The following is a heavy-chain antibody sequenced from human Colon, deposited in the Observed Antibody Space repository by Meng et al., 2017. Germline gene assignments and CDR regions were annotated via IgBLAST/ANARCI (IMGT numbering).Heavy chain of an antibody. CDR1: GYTFTSYY. CDR3: ASSGSYYNFDY. D-gene: IGHD1-26*01. CDR2: INPSGGST. V-gene: IGHV1-46*01. Sequence: ASVKVSCKASGYTFTSYYMHWLRQAPAQGLEWMGIINPSGGSTSYAQKFQGRVTMTRDTSTSTVYMEMSSLRSEDTAVYYCASSGSYYNFDYWGQGTLVTVSS. J-gene: IGHJ4*02.